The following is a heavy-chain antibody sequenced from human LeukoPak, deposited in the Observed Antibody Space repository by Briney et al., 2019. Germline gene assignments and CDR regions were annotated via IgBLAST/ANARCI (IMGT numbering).Heavy chain of an antibody. J-gene: IGHJ3*02. CDR2: IDPSDSYT. CDR3: ARLDPLWFGELLGAFDI. CDR1: GYRFTNYW. D-gene: IGHD3-10*01. V-gene: IGHV5-10-1*01. Sequence: GESLKISCKGSGYRFTNYWIGWVRQMPGKGQEWMGRIDPSDSYTNYSPSFQGHVTISADKSISTAYLQWSSLKASDTAMYYCARLDPLWFGELLGAFDIWGQGTMVTVSS.